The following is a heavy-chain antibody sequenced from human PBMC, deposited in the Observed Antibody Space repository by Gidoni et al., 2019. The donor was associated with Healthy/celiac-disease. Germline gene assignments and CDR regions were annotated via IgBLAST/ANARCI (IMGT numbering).Heavy chain of an antibody. D-gene: IGHD4-17*01. V-gene: IGHV3-21*01. CDR2: ISSSSSYI. Sequence: EVQLVESGGGLVKPGGSLRLSCAASGFTFSSYSMNWVRQAPGKGLEWVSSISSSSSYIYYADSVKGRFTISRDNAKNSLYLQMNSLRAEDTAVYYCAREGPRSQTTPIWYWGQGTLVTVSS. J-gene: IGHJ4*02. CDR3: AREGPRSQTTPIWY. CDR1: GFTFSSYS.